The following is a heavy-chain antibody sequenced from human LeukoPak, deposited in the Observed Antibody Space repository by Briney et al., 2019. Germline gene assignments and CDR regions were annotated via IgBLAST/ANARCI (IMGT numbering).Heavy chain of an antibody. Sequence: PGGSLRLSCAASWFTVSSNYMSWVRQAPGKGLEWVSVIYSAGSTYYADSVKGRFTISRDNSKNTLYLQMNSLRADDTAVYYCARANPEYSYGQAYYGMDVWGQGTTVTVSS. CDR1: WFTVSSNY. D-gene: IGHD5-18*01. V-gene: IGHV3-53*01. CDR3: ARANPEYSYGQAYYGMDV. CDR2: IYSAGST. J-gene: IGHJ6*02.